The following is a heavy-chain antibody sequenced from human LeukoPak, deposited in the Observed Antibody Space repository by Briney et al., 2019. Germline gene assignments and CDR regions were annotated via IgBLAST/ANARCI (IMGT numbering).Heavy chain of an antibody. CDR2: IIPILGIA. J-gene: IGHJ4*02. V-gene: IGHV1-69*04. Sequence: SVKVSCKASGGTFSSYAISWARQAPGQGLEWMGRIIPILGIANYAQKFQGRVTITADKSTSTAYMELSSLRSEDTAVYYCARYRAYYGSGSYFDYWGQGTLVTVSS. CDR3: ARYRAYYGSGSYFDY. D-gene: IGHD3-10*01. CDR1: GGTFSSYA.